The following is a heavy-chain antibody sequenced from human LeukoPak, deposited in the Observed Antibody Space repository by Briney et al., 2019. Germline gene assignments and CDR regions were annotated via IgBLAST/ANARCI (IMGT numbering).Heavy chain of an antibody. D-gene: IGHD2-2*01. Sequence: SSETLSLTCTVSGGSISSYYWSWIRQPAGKGLEWIGRIYTSGSTNYNPSLKSRVTMSVDTSKNQFSLKLSSVTAADTAVYYCARGPKIVVVPARYYYYYMDVWAKGPRSPSP. CDR1: GGSISSYY. CDR3: ARGPKIVVVPARYYYYYMDV. V-gene: IGHV4-4*07. J-gene: IGHJ6*03. CDR2: IYTSGST.